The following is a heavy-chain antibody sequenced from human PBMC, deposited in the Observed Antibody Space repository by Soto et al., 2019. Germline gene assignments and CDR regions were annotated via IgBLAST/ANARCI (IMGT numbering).Heavy chain of an antibody. CDR3: ARSVVVVVAVLGYYYYYGMDV. CDR2: INHSGST. V-gene: IGHV4-34*01. Sequence: SETLSLTCAVYGGSFSGYYWSWIRQPPGKGLEWIGEINHSGSTNYNPSLKSRVTISVDTSKNQFSLKLSSVTAADTAVYYCARSVVVVVAVLGYYYYYGMDVWGHGTTVTVSS. D-gene: IGHD2-15*01. CDR1: GGSFSGYY. J-gene: IGHJ6*02.